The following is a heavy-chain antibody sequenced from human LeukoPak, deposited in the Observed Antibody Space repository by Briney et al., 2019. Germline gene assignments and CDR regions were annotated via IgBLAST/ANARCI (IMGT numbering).Heavy chain of an antibody. V-gene: IGHV1-24*01. CDR2: FDPEDGET. J-gene: IGHJ4*02. D-gene: IGHD3-10*01. CDR3: ATGYYYGSGRVPMFDY. Sequence: ASVKVSCKASGYTLTELSMHWVRQAPGKGLEWMGGFDPEDGETIYAQKFQGRVTMTEDTSTDTAYMELSSLRSEDTAVYYCATGYYYGSGRVPMFDYWGQGTLVTVSS. CDR1: GYTLTELS.